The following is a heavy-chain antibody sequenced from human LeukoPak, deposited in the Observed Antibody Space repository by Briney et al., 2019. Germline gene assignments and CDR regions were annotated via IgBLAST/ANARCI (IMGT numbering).Heavy chain of an antibody. CDR2: IYYSGST. Sequence: SETLSLTCTVSGGSISSYYWSWIRQPPGKGLEWIGYIYYSGSTNYNPSLKSRVTMSVDTSKNQFSLKLSSVTAADTAVYYCARVYGVGGRSSSWYEDYYYMDVWGKGTTVTISS. D-gene: IGHD6-13*01. CDR1: GGSISSYY. J-gene: IGHJ6*03. V-gene: IGHV4-59*12. CDR3: ARVYGVGGRSSSWYEDYYYMDV.